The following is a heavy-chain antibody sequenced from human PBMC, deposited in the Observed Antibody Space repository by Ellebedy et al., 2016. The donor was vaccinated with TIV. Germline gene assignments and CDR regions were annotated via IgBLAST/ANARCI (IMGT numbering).Heavy chain of an antibody. Sequence: AASVKVSCKTSGYPFGNFGISWVRITWVRQAPGQKFEWMGWISAYNGDTNYAQDFQGRVTMTTDTSTNTAYLELRSLRSDDTAMYYCARDVPVPAAGLYDHWGQGTLVTVSS. CDR2: ISAYNGDT. V-gene: IGHV1-18*01. J-gene: IGHJ4*02. D-gene: IGHD6-13*01. CDR1: GYPFGNFG. CDR3: ARDVPVPAAGLYDH.